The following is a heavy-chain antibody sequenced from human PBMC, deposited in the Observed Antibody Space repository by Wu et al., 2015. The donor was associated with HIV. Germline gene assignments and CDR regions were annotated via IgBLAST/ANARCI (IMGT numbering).Heavy chain of an antibody. CDR2: IIPIFGTA. V-gene: IGHV1-69*13. Sequence: QVQLVQSGAEVKKPGSSVKVSCKASGGTFSSYAISWVRQAPGQGLEWMGRIIPIFGTANYAQKFQGRVTITADESTSTAYMELSSLRSEDTAVYYCASRTNYYDSSGYPHDAFDIWGQGTMVTVSS. CDR3: ASRTNYYDSSGYPHDAFDI. J-gene: IGHJ3*02. CDR1: GGTFSSYA. D-gene: IGHD3-22*01.